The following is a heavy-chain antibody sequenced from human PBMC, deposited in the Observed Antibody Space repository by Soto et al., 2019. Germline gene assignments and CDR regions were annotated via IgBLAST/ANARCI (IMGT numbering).Heavy chain of an antibody. V-gene: IGHV3-48*02. CDR1: GFTFSRFS. D-gene: IGHD4-4*01. Sequence: GGSLRLSCAASGFTFSRFSLNWVRQAPGKGLEGVSYISSTGNTIYYADSVKGRFTISRDLAKNSLYLQMNNLRDEDTAVYYCARDKDYSIAYWGQGTLVTVSS. CDR2: ISSTGNTI. CDR3: ARDKDYSIAY. J-gene: IGHJ4*02.